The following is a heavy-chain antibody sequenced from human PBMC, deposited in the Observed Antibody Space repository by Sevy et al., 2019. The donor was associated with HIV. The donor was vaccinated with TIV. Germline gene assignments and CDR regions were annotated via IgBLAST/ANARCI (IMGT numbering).Heavy chain of an antibody. Sequence: GGSLRLSCKGSGFTFSVYTMHWVRQAPGKGLEWVSSISRTTTTYYADSVRGRFTISRDNAKNSLYLEMNSLRDDDTAVYYCAREAYYYDSREENWFDPWGQGTLVTVSS. J-gene: IGHJ5*02. CDR2: ISRTTTT. CDR3: AREAYYYDSREENWFDP. D-gene: IGHD3-22*01. CDR1: GFTFSVYT. V-gene: IGHV3-48*02.